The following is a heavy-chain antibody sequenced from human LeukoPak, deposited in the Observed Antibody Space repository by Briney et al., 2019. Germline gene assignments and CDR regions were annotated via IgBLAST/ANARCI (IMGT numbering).Heavy chain of an antibody. Sequence: GGSLRLSCAASGFTFSSYGMHWVRQAPGKGLEWVAFIRYDGSNKYYADSVKGRFTISRDNTKNTLYLQMNSLRAEDTAVYYCAKDFYHSSTSYSAIGSWGQGTLVTVSS. V-gene: IGHV3-30*02. D-gene: IGHD2-2*01. J-gene: IGHJ5*02. CDR2: IRYDGSNK. CDR1: GFTFSSYG. CDR3: AKDFYHSSTSYSAIGS.